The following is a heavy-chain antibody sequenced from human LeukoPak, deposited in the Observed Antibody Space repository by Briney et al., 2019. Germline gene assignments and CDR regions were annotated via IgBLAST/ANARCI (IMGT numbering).Heavy chain of an antibody. Sequence: GGSLRLSCAASGFTVSSNYMSWVRQAPGKGLEWVSVIYSCGSTYYADSVKGRFTISRDNAKNSLYLQMNSLRAEDTALYYCAKDIGVRSGRNAFDFWGQGTMVTVSA. D-gene: IGHD2-15*01. CDR3: AKDIGVRSGRNAFDF. CDR1: GFTVSSNY. V-gene: IGHV3-53*05. J-gene: IGHJ3*01. CDR2: IYSCGST.